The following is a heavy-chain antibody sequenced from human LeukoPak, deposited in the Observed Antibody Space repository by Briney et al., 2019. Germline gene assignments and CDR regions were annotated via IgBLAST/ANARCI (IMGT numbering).Heavy chain of an antibody. CDR3: ARDSGSGSNDY. D-gene: IGHD1-26*01. V-gene: IGHV1-3*01. J-gene: IGHJ4*02. Sequence: ASVKVSRKASGYTFTSYAIHWVRQAPGQRLEWMGWISAGNGNTKYLQNFQGRVTFISNTSATTAFMELSSLRSEDAAVYYCARDSGSGSNDYWGQGTLVTVSS. CDR1: GYTFTSYA. CDR2: ISAGNGNT.